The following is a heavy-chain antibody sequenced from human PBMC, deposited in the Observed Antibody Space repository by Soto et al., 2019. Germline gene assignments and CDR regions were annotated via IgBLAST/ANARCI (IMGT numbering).Heavy chain of an antibody. CDR3: ARLTFLSSWYVDASTNVNWFDP. J-gene: IGHJ5*02. CDR2: IYHSGST. V-gene: IGHV4-30-2*01. Sequence: SETLSLTCAVSGGSISSGGYSWSWIRQPPGKGLEWIGYIYHSGSTNYNPSLKSRVTISVDTSKNQFSLKLSSVTAADTAVYYCARLTFLSSWYVDASTNVNWFDPWGQGTLVTSPQ. CDR1: GGSISSGGYS. D-gene: IGHD6-13*01.